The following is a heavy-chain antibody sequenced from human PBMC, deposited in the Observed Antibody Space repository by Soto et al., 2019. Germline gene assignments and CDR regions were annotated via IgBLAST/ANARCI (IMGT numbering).Heavy chain of an antibody. J-gene: IGHJ6*02. D-gene: IGHD5-18*01. CDR3: SISYYTAMVGYYYYGMDV. CDR2: INPNSGGT. V-gene: IGHV1-2*04. Sequence: ASVKVSCKASGYTFTSYYMHWVRQAPGQGLEWMGWINPNSGGTNYALKFQGWVPMTRDTSVSTSYMELSRLRSDDTAVYYCSISYYTAMVGYYYYGMDVWGQGTTVTVSS. CDR1: GYTFTSYY.